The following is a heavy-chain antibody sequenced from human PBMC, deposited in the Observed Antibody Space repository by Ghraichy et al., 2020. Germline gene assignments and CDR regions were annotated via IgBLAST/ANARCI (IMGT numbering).Heavy chain of an antibody. CDR3: AKEQYIVGATPSGY. CDR2: ISNDGSNK. CDR1: GFTFSSYG. Sequence: GGSLRLSCAASGFTFSSYGMHWVRQAPGKGLEWVAAISNDGSNKYYGDSVKGRFTISRDNSKNTLYLQMNSLRAEDTAMYYCAKEQYIVGATPSGYWGQGTLVTVSS. V-gene: IGHV3-30*18. D-gene: IGHD1-26*01. J-gene: IGHJ4*02.